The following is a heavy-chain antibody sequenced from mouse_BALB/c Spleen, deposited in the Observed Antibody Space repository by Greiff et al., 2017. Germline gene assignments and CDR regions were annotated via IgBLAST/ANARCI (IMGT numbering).Heavy chain of an antibody. Sequence: EVQRVESGPELVKPGASVKISCKTSGYTFTEYTMHWVKQSHGKSLEWIGGINPNNGGTSYNQKFKGKATLTVDKSSSTAYMELRSLTSEDSAVYYCARRGDYGYAMDYWGQGTSVTVSS. CDR1: GYTFTEYT. CDR2: INPNNGGT. V-gene: IGHV1-18*01. D-gene: IGHD2-4*01. J-gene: IGHJ4*01. CDR3: ARRGDYGYAMDY.